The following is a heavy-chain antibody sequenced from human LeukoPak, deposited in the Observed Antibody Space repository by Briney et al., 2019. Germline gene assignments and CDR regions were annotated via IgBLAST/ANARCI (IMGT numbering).Heavy chain of an antibody. CDR1: RFSFSSYS. D-gene: IGHD3-10*01. J-gene: IGHJ4*02. CDR2: INWNDGTT. V-gene: IGHV3-20*04. Sequence: GGSLRLSCAASRFSFSSYSMSWVRQAPGKGLEWVSYINWNDGTTDYADSVKDRLTISTDNAMSSLYLQMNSLRAEDTALYYCARDYGSGSYYNGIDNWGQGTLVTVSS. CDR3: ARDYGSGSYYNGIDN.